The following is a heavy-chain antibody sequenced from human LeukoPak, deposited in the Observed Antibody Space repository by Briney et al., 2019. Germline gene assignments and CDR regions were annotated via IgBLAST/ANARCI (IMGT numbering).Heavy chain of an antibody. D-gene: IGHD3-10*01. Sequence: SETLSLTCTVSGGSISSYYWSWLRQPARKGLEWIGRIYTSGSTNYNPSLKSRVTMSVDTSKNQYSLKLSSVTAADTAAYYCARDQYYYGSGSYLGTNAFDIWGQGTMVTVSS. CDR2: IYTSGST. V-gene: IGHV4-4*07. CDR1: GGSISSYY. J-gene: IGHJ3*02. CDR3: ARDQYYYGSGSYLGTNAFDI.